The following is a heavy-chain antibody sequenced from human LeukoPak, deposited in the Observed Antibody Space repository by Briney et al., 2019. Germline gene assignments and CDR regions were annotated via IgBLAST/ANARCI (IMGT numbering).Heavy chain of an antibody. D-gene: IGHD2-15*01. J-gene: IGHJ6*02. V-gene: IGHV4-59*01. CDR3: ARDIVVVSRYYYYGMDV. CDR1: GGSISSYY. Sequence: SETLSLTCTVSGGSISSYYWSWIRQPPGKELEWIGYIHYSGSTNYNPSLKSRVTMSVDTSKNQFSLKLTSVTAADTAVYYCARDIVVVSRYYYYGMDVWGQGATVTVSS. CDR2: IHYSGST.